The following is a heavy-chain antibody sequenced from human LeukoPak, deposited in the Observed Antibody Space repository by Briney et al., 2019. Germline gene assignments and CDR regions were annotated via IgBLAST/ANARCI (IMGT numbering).Heavy chain of an antibody. CDR1: GFTFSSYA. Sequence: PGGSLRLSCAASGFTFSSYAMNWVRQAPGKGLEWVAYMSRDSSTIYYADSVKGRVTISRDNAKNSVYLQMNSLRAEDMAVYFCARGRSGYYSDFDSWGQGTLVTVSS. CDR3: ARGRSGYYSDFDS. D-gene: IGHD3-3*01. CDR2: MSRDSSTI. V-gene: IGHV3-48*01. J-gene: IGHJ4*02.